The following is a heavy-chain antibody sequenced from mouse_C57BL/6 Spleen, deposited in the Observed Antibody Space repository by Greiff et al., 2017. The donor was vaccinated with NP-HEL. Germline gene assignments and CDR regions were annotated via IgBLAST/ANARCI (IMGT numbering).Heavy chain of an antibody. CDR3: ARGGSRDYCAMDD. CDR2: IDPSGSYT. J-gene: IGHJ4*01. Sequence: QVQLQQPGADLVMPGASVKLSCKASGYTFTSYWMHWVKQSPGQGLEWIGEIDPSGSYTNYNDKFKGQSTLTVDKSTSTTTMQLSSLTSGDSAVYYCARGGSRDYCAMDDWGKGTSVTVSS. V-gene: IGHV1-69*01. CDR1: GYTFTSYW. D-gene: IGHD1-1*01.